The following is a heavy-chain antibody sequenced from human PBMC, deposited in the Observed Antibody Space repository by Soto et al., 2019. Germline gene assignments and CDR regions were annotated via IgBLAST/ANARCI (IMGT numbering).Heavy chain of an antibody. Sequence: SETLSLTCPVSGGSINSGRSSWNWLRQSPGKGLEWIAYIYHSGSTYYNPSLKSRVAISVDRSENQFSLKLTSVTAADTVVYYCVRESTTSGPNWFDTWGPGILVTVSS. CDR2: IYHSGST. CDR3: VRESTTSGPNWFDT. V-gene: IGHV4-30-2*06. J-gene: IGHJ5*02. D-gene: IGHD1-1*01. CDR1: GGSINSGRSS.